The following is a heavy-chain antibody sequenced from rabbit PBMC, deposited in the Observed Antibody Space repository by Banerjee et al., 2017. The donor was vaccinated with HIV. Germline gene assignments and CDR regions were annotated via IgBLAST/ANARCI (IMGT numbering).Heavy chain of an antibody. J-gene: IGHJ6*01. CDR2: IYTGNSGKT. CDR3: TREGDL. CDR1: GFDVSSYY. V-gene: IGHV1S40*01. Sequence: QSLEESGGDLVKPGASLTLTCKASGFDVSSYYMSWVRQAPGKGLEWIASIYTGNSGKTYYASWAKGRFTISKTSSTTVTLQMTSLTAADTATYFCTREGDLWGPGTLVTDS.